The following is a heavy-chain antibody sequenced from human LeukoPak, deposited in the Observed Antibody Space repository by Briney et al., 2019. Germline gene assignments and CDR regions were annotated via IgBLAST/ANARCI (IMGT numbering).Heavy chain of an antibody. CDR2: IIPIFGTA. J-gene: IGHJ3*02. D-gene: IGHD3-3*01. CDR1: GGTFSSYA. CDR3: AGGITIFGVVPSDADAFDI. V-gene: IGHV1-69*13. Sequence: GASVKVSCKASGGTFSSYAISWVRQAPGQGLEWMGGIIPIFGTANYAQKFQGRVTITADESTSTAYMELSSLRSEDTAVYYCAGGITIFGVVPSDADAFDIWGQGTMVTVSS.